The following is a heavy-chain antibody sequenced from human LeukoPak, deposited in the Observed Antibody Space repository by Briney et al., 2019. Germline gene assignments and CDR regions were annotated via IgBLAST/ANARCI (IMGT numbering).Heavy chain of an antibody. J-gene: IGHJ4*02. Sequence: ASVKVSCKASGGTFSSYAISWVRQAPGQGLEWMGWISAYNGNTNYAQKLQGRVTMTTDTSTSTAYMELRSLRSDDTAVYYCAIIYSSSPFDYWGQGTLVTVSS. CDR3: AIIYSSSPFDY. V-gene: IGHV1-18*01. CDR1: GGTFSSYA. D-gene: IGHD6-6*01. CDR2: ISAYNGNT.